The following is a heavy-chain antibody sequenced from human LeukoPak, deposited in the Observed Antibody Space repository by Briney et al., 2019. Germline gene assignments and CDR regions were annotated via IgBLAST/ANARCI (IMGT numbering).Heavy chain of an antibody. V-gene: IGHV1-2*02. CDR1: GYTFTGYY. CDR3: ARTRYDFWSGRRGYYYYYMDV. Sequence: ASVKVSCKASGYTFTGYYMHWVRQAPGQGLEWMGWINPNSGGTNYAQKFQGRVTMTRDTSISTAYMELSRLRSDDTAVYYCARTRYDFWSGRRGYYYYYMDVWGKGTTVTVSS. CDR2: INPNSGGT. J-gene: IGHJ6*03. D-gene: IGHD3-3*01.